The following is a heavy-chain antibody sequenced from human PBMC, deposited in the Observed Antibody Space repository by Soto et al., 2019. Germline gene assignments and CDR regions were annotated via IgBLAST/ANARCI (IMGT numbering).Heavy chain of an antibody. CDR1: GFTFSSYA. V-gene: IGHV3-30-3*01. CDR2: ISYDGSNK. D-gene: IGHD2-15*01. Sequence: GGSLRLSCAASGFTFSSYAMHWVRQAPGKGLEWVAVISYDGSNKYYADSVKGRFTISRDNSKNTLYLQMNSLRAVDTAVYYCAREYCSGGSCYGGGFYFDYWGQGTLVTVSS. CDR3: AREYCSGGSCYGGGFYFDY. J-gene: IGHJ4*02.